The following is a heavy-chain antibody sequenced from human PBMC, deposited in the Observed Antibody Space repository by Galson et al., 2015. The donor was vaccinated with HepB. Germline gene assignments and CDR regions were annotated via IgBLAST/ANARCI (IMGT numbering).Heavy chain of an antibody. V-gene: IGHV3-33*08. Sequence: SLRLSCAASGFTFSSYGMHWVRQAPGKGLAWVSVIWYDGSNNYYADSVKGRFTISRDNSKNTRYLQMNSLRAEDTSVYYCARPVYSYGYGYSWYYDLWGRGTLVTGSS. CDR2: IWYDGSNN. D-gene: IGHD5-18*01. J-gene: IGHJ2*01. CDR3: ARPVYSYGYGYSWYYDL. CDR1: GFTFSSYG.